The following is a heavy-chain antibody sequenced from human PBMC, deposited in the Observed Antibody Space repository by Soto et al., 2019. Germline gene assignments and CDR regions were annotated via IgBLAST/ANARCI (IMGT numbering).Heavy chain of an antibody. CDR3: AREPRLLIWFGELHD. D-gene: IGHD3-10*01. J-gene: IGHJ4*02. Sequence: SETLSLTCTVSGGSISSPNFYWSWIRQHPGKGLEWIGHIYYNGTTYYNPTLKSRVSISVDTSKNQFSLKLSSVTAADTAVYCAREPRLLIWFGELHDWGRGTLVTVS. V-gene: IGHV4-31*03. CDR2: IYYNGTT. CDR1: GGSISSPNFY.